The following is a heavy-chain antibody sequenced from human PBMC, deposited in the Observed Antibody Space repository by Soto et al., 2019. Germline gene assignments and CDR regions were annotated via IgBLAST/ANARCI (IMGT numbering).Heavy chain of an antibody. CDR2: MNPNSGNT. D-gene: IGHD1-26*01. Sequence: QVQLVQSGAEVKKPGASVKVSCKASGYTFTSYDINWVRQATGQGLEWMGWMNPNSGNTGYAQKFQGRVTMTRNTSIITAYMELSSLRSEDTAVYYCARGLKVGVTFSHRRMYYFDSWGQGTLVTVSS. CDR3: ARGLKVGVTFSHRRMYYFDS. V-gene: IGHV1-8*01. J-gene: IGHJ4*02. CDR1: GYTFTSYD.